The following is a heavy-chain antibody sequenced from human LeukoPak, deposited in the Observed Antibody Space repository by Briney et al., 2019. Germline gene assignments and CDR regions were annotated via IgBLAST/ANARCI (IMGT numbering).Heavy chain of an antibody. Sequence: PGGSLRLSCAASAFTFSSYAMSWVRQATGKGLEWDSTISGSGGSTYYADSVKGRFTISRDNSKNTLYLQMNSLRAEDPAVYYCAKHPPAGVFDYWGQGTLVTVSS. CDR1: AFTFSSYA. J-gene: IGHJ4*02. CDR2: ISGSGGST. V-gene: IGHV3-23*01. CDR3: AKHPPAGVFDY. D-gene: IGHD2-2*01.